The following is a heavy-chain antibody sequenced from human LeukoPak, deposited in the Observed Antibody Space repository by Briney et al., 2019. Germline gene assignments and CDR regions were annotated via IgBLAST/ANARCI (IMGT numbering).Heavy chain of an antibody. CDR2: IKQEGSEK. J-gene: IGHJ6*02. V-gene: IGHV3-7*01. CDR1: GFTFSSEW. CDR3: ARGSYGSGSYSNYYYYGMDV. Sequence: AGPLRLSWAASGFTFSSEWMSWVREAPGKGLEGRANIKQEGSEKYYVDSVKGRFTISRDNAKNSLYLQMNSLRAEDTAVYYCARGSYGSGSYSNYYYYGMDVWGQGTTVTVSS. D-gene: IGHD3-10*01.